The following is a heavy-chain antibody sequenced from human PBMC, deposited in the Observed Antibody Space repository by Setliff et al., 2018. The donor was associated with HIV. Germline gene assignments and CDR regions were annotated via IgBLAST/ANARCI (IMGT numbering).Heavy chain of an antibody. CDR1: GYTFTTHD. CDR3: ARGVGRSSSYYMDV. CDR2: MNPNSGNT. J-gene: IGHJ6*03. Sequence: GASVKVSCKASGYTFTTHDNTHDINWVRQAPGQGLEWMGWMNPNSGNTGYAQKFQGRVTMTRNTSISTAYMELSSLRSEDTAVYYCARGVGRSSSYYMDVWGKGTTVTGSS. V-gene: IGHV1-8*01. D-gene: IGHD6-6*01.